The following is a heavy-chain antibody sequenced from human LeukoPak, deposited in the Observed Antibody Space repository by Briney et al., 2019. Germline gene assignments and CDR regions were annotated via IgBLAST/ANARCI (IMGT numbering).Heavy chain of an antibody. CDR1: GFTFGDYA. Sequence: GGSLRLSCTASGFTFGDYAMSWFRQAPGKGLEWVGFIRSKAYGGTTEYAASVKGRFIISRDDSKSIAYLQMNSLETEDTAVYYCTRDWGRWSASDYWGQGTLVTVSS. V-gene: IGHV3-49*03. CDR2: IRSKAYGGTT. CDR3: TRDWGRWSASDY. J-gene: IGHJ4*02. D-gene: IGHD3-16*01.